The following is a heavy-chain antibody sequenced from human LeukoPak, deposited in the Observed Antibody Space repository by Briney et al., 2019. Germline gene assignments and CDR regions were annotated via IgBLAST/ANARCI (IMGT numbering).Heavy chain of an antibody. CDR1: GFTFSSYG. Sequence: GGSLRLSCAASGFTFSSYGMHWVRQAPGKGLEWVAVILNDGSQEKYADSVKGRFTISRDNSKNTLFLQMNSLRAEDTAVYYCARDDALGDNTLDIWGQGTMVTVSS. CDR2: ILNDGSQE. V-gene: IGHV3-33*01. CDR3: ARDDALGDNTLDI. J-gene: IGHJ3*02. D-gene: IGHD3-16*01.